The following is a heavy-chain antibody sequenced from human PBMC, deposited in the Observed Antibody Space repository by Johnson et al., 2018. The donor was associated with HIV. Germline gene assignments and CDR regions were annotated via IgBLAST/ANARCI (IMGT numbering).Heavy chain of an antibody. CDR2: INWNGGST. J-gene: IGHJ3*02. V-gene: IGHV3-20*04. CDR3: ARERIAAAGLDAFDI. D-gene: IGHD6-13*01. CDR1: GFTFDDYG. Sequence: VQLVESGGGEVRRGGSLRLSCAASGFTFDDYGMSWVRQAPGKGLEWVSGINWNGGSTGYADSVKGRFTISRDNAKNSLYLQMNSLRAEDTALYYCARERIAAAGLDAFDIWGQGTMVTVSS.